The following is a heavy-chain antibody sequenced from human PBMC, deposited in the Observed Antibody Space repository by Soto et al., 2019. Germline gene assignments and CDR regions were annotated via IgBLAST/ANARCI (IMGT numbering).Heavy chain of an antibody. V-gene: IGHV3-48*03. J-gene: IGHJ4*02. CDR1: GFTFSSYE. D-gene: IGHD6-19*01. CDR2: ISSSGSTI. CDR3: ARDRGSSGWYFLDYFDY. Sequence: PGGSLRLSCAASGFTFSSYEMNWVRQAPGKGLEWVSYISSSGSTIYYADSVKGRFTISRDNAKNSLYLQMNSLRAEDTAVYYCARDRGSSGWYFLDYFDYWGQGAQVTVSS.